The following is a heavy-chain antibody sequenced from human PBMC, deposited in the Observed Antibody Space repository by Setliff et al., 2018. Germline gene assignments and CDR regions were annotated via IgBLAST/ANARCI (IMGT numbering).Heavy chain of an antibody. V-gene: IGHV1-18*01. CDR1: GYTFTSYG. D-gene: IGHD2-21*02. Sequence: ASVKVSCKASGYTFTSYGISWVRQAPGQGLEWMGWISAYNGNANYAQKLQGRLTMTTDTSTSTAYMELRSLRSDDTAVYYCARSPPTVVVTAIQAIFDHWGQGTLVTVSS. CDR2: ISAYNGNA. J-gene: IGHJ4*02. CDR3: ARSPPTVVVTAIQAIFDH.